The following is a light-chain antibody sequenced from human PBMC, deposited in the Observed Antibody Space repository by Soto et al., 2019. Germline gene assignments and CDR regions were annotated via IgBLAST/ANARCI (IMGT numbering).Light chain of an antibody. CDR2: EVS. V-gene: IGLV2-14*01. CDR3: SSFSSTSTII. CDR1: SSDVGGYNY. J-gene: IGLJ2*01. Sequence: QSALTQPASVSGSPGQSITISCIGSSSDVGGYNYVSWYQHHPGRVPKPMIFEVSDRPSGVSNRFSGSKSGNTAYLTISGLQAEDEDDYYCSSFSSTSTIIFGGGTKLTVL.